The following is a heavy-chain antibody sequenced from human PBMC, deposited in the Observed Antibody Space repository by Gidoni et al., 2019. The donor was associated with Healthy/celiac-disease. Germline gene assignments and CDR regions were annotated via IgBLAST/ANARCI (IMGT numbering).Heavy chain of an antibody. D-gene: IGHD6-25*01. CDR1: GFTVSSNY. CDR2: IYSGGST. Sequence: EVQLVESGGGLVQPGGSLRLSCAASGFTVSSNYMSWVRQAPGKGLEWVSVIYSGGSTYYADSVKGRFTISSDNSKNTLYLQMNSLRAEDTAVYYCARDRHSSATNYWYFDLWGRGTLVTVSS. CDR3: ARDRHSSATNYWYFDL. J-gene: IGHJ2*01. V-gene: IGHV3-66*02.